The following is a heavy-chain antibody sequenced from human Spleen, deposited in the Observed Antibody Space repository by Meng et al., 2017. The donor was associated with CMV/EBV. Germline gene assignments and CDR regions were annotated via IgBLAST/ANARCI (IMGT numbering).Heavy chain of an antibody. CDR3: ARGGRTSSSWYGYYFYY. V-gene: IGHV3-7*01. J-gene: IGHJ4*02. D-gene: IGHD6-13*01. Sequence: GGSLRLSCAASGITFSSYWMTWVRQAPGKGLEWVANIKQDGSKKYYVDSVKGRFTISRDNAKNSLDLQMNNLRAEDTAVYYCARGGRTSSSWYGYYFYYWGQGTLVTVSS. CDR1: GITFSSYW. CDR2: IKQDGSKK.